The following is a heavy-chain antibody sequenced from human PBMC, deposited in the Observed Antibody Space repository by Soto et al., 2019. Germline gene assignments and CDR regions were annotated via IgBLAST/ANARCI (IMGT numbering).Heavy chain of an antibody. J-gene: IGHJ5*02. D-gene: IGHD6-19*01. V-gene: IGHV4-4*02. CDR1: GASISTKW. CDR2: INHIVTT. Sequence: QVQLQESGPGLVEPSGTLSLTCAVSGASISTKWWTWVRQPPGKGLEWLGEINHIVTTNHNPSLKSRLTISLDTSKTQISLTLNSVTAADTAVYYCAVQWLAGYGAFDPWGQGTLVTVSS. CDR3: AVQWLAGYGAFDP.